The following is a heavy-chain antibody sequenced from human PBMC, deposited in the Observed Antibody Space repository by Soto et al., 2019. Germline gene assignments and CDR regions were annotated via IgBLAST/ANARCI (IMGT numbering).Heavy chain of an antibody. V-gene: IGHV3-48*04. CDR1: GFTFSSYS. CDR3: ARWGYYYDSSGYYDAFDI. CDR2: ISSSGSTI. Sequence: GGSLRLSCAASGFTFSSYSMNWVRQAPGKGLEWVSYISSSGSTIYYADSVKGRFTISRDNAKNSLYLQMNSLRAEDTAVYYCARWGYYYDSSGYYDAFDIWGQGTMVTVSS. D-gene: IGHD3-22*01. J-gene: IGHJ3*02.